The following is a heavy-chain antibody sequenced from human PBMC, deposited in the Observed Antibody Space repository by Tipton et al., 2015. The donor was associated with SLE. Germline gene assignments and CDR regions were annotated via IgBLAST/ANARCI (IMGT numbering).Heavy chain of an antibody. D-gene: IGHD6-13*01. CDR1: GGSFSGDY. CDR3: ARLGIAAAGTGPYFDY. J-gene: IGHJ4*02. CDR2: IYHSGST. V-gene: IGHV4-34*01. Sequence: GLVKPSETLSLTCAVYGGSFSGDYWSWIRQPPGKGLEWIGEIYHSGSTNYNPSLKSRVTISVDKSKNQFSLKLSSVTAADTAVYYCARLGIAAAGTGPYFDYWGQGTLVTVSS.